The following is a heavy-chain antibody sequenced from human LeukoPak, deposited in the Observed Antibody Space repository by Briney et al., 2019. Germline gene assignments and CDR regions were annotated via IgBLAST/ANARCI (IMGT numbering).Heavy chain of an antibody. Sequence: GGSLRLSCAASGFTFSSYGIYWVRQTPGKGLEWVSYISSSSSAINYADSVRGRFTISRDNAKNSLYLQMNSLRPEDTAVYHCARGGAARPDYWGQGTLVTVSS. CDR3: ARGGAARPDY. J-gene: IGHJ4*02. D-gene: IGHD6-6*01. CDR1: GFTFSSYG. V-gene: IGHV3-48*01. CDR2: ISSSSSAI.